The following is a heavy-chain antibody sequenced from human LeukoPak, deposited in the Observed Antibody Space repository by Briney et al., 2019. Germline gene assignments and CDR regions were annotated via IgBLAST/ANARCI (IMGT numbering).Heavy chain of an antibody. V-gene: IGHV1-69*04. CDR1: GGTFSSYA. J-gene: IGHJ4*02. CDR3: ARGGDYDILSY. CDR2: IIPILGIA. D-gene: IGHD3-9*01. Sequence: GASVKVSCKASGGTFSSYAISWVRQAPGQGLEWMGRIIPILGIANYAQKFQGRVTITADKSTSTAYMELSSLRSEDTAVYYCARGGDYDILSYWGQGTLVTVSS.